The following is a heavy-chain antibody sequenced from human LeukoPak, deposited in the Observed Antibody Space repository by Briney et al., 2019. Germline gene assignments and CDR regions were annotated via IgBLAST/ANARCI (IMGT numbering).Heavy chain of an antibody. CDR2: ISGSGGST. J-gene: IGHJ4*02. V-gene: IGHV3-23*01. Sequence: GGSLRLSCAVSGLTFSRYAMSWVRQAPGKGLEWVSAISGSGGSTYYADSVKGRFTISRDNSKNTLYLQMNSLRAEDTAVYYCATRPGYYDSSGYYYVYWGQGTLVTVSS. D-gene: IGHD3-22*01. CDR1: GLTFSRYA. CDR3: ATRPGYYDSSGYYYVY.